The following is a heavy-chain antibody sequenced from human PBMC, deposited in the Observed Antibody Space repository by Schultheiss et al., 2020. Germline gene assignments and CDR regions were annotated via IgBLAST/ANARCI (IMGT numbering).Heavy chain of an antibody. CDR2: ISGSGGST. D-gene: IGHD3-3*01. CDR3: ARDPHSDFWSGSYGMDV. J-gene: IGHJ6*02. V-gene: IGHV3-23*01. Sequence: GGSLRLSCAASGFTFSSYAMSWVRQAPGKGLEWVSAISGSGGSTYYADSVKGRFTISRDNSKNTLYLQMNSLRAEDTAVYYCARDPHSDFWSGSYGMDVWGQGTTVTVSS. CDR1: GFTFSSYA.